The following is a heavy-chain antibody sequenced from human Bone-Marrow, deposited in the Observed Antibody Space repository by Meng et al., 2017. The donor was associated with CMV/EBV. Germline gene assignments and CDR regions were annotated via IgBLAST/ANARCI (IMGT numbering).Heavy chain of an antibody. CDR1: GFTFSSYG. CDR2: IWYDGRNK. V-gene: IGHV3-33*06. D-gene: IGHD3-3*01. Sequence: GGSLRLSCAVSGFTFSSYGMHWVRQAPGKGLEWVAVIWYDGRNKYYADSVKGRFTISRDNSKNTLYLQMNSLRAEDTAVYYCAKDGGTYYDFWSGYSKGWGQGTLVTVSS. CDR3: AKDGGTYYDFWSGYSKG. J-gene: IGHJ4*02.